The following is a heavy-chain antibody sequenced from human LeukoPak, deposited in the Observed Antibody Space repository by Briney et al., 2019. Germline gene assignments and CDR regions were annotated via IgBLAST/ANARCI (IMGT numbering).Heavy chain of an antibody. Sequence: SETLSLTCTVSGGSINNYYWSWIRQPAGKGLEWIGRIYSSGSTNYNPSLKSRVTMSVDTSKDQFSVNLTSVTAADTAVYYCVRCRGTTVLTRLDNWGQGTLVTVSS. CDR3: VRCRGTTVLTRLDN. D-gene: IGHD1-1*01. J-gene: IGHJ4*02. V-gene: IGHV4-4*07. CDR1: GGSINNYY. CDR2: IYSSGST.